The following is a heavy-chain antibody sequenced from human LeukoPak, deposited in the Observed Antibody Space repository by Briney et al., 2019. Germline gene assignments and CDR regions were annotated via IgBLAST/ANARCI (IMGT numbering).Heavy chain of an antibody. CDR3: ARERGSKNYFDY. V-gene: IGHV3-30*01. CDR1: GFTFSSYT. J-gene: IGHJ4*02. CDR2: VSYDGRSN. Sequence: GGSLRLSCAASGFTFSSYTMHWVRQAPGKGLEWVAVVSYDGRSNYYADSVKGRFSISRDNSKNTLSLQMNSLRPEDTAVYYCARERGSKNYFDYWGQGTLVTVSS.